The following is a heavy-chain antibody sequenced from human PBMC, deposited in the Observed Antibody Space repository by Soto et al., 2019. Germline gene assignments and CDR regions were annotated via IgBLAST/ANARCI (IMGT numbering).Heavy chain of an antibody. Sequence: QITLKESGPTRVKPTQTLALTCNFSGFSLSTSGVGVGWIRQPPGKALECLGIIYWDDDRRYSPSLKNRLTITKDTSKNEVVLIMTNMGPDDTGTYYCARRRVGDGSVWDVGVFDYWGQGFLVTVSS. CDR3: ARRRVGDGSVWDVGVFDY. D-gene: IGHD2-15*01. V-gene: IGHV2-5*02. CDR1: GFSLSTSGVG. CDR2: IYWDDDR. J-gene: IGHJ4*02.